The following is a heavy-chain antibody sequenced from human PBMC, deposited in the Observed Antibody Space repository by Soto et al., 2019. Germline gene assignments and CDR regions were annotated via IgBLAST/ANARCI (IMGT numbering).Heavy chain of an antibody. D-gene: IGHD5-12*01. Sequence: AGGSLRLSCAASGFTFSSYGMHWVRQAPGKGLEWVAVISYDGSNKYYADSVKGRFTISRDNSKNTLYLQMNSLRAEDTAVYYCAKDSGYDSHLFDYWGQGTLVTVSS. CDR3: AKDSGYDSHLFDY. V-gene: IGHV3-30*18. CDR2: ISYDGSNK. J-gene: IGHJ4*02. CDR1: GFTFSSYG.